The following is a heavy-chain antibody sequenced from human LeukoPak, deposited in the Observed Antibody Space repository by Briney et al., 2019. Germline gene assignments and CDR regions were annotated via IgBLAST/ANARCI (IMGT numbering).Heavy chain of an antibody. V-gene: IGHV1-8*01. Sequence: ASVKVSCKASGYTFTTYDINWVRQATGQGPEWMGWMNPNSGNTGYAQKFQGRVTMTRNTSISTAYMELSSLRSDDTAVYYCARGRYYSSGRSHYYYMDVWDKGTTVTISS. J-gene: IGHJ6*03. D-gene: IGHD3-10*01. CDR2: MNPNSGNT. CDR3: ARGRYYSSGRSHYYYMDV. CDR1: GYTFTTYD.